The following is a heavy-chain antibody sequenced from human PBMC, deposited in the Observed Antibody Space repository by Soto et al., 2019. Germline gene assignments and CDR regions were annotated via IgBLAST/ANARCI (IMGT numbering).Heavy chain of an antibody. Sequence: EVQLVESGGGLVHPGGSLILSCVASGFSFSNYWMSWVRQAPGKGLEWVGNIKEDGSEKKHVDSVEGRFIISRDNAKNLLYLQMSSLRVDDTAIFYCARDDRSGYFDYWGQGTLVTVSS. CDR1: GFSFSNYW. CDR2: IKEDGSEK. CDR3: ARDDRSGYFDY. D-gene: IGHD3-22*01. V-gene: IGHV3-7*05. J-gene: IGHJ4*02.